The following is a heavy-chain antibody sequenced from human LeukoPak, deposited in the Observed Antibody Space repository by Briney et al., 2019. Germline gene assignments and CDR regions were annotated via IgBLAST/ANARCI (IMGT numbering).Heavy chain of an antibody. CDR1: SVSLTNYY. V-gene: IGHV4-59*01. J-gene: IGHJ4*02. Sequence: SETLSLTCTVSSVSLTNYYWSWIRQPPGKGLEWIGYIYYSGSTNYNPSLKSRVTISVDTSKNQFSLKLSSVTAADTAVYCCAREYQGGYFDYWGQGTLVTVSS. CDR2: IYYSGST. D-gene: IGHD3-16*01. CDR3: AREYQGGYFDY.